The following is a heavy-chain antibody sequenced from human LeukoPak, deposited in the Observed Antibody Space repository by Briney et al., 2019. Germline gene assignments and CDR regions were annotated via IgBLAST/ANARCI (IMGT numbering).Heavy chain of an antibody. V-gene: IGHV3-30*02. Sequence: GSLRLSCAASGFTFSSYGMHWVRQAPGKGLGWVAFIRYDGSNKYYADSVKGRFTISRDNSKNTLYLQMNSLRAEDTAVYYCAKDQGPIAARPTLFDYWGQGTLVTVSS. CDR3: AKDQGPIAARPTLFDY. CDR2: IRYDGSNK. J-gene: IGHJ4*02. CDR1: GFTFSSYG. D-gene: IGHD6-6*01.